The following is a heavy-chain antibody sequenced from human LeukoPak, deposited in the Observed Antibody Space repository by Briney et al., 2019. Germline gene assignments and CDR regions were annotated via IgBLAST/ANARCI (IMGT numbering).Heavy chain of an antibody. CDR1: GYTFSRYY. CDR3: AREGSSSFVPD. V-gene: IGHV1-2*02. D-gene: IGHD6-13*01. Sequence: GASVKVSCKASGYTFSRYYIHWVRQAPGQGLEWMGWINPNSGGTNYAQKFQGRVTMTRDTSISTAYMELSRLRSDDTAVYYCAREGSSSFVPDWGQGTLVTVSS. CDR2: INPNSGGT. J-gene: IGHJ4*02.